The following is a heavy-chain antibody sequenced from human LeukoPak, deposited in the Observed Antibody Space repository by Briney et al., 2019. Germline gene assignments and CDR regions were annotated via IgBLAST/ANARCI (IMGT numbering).Heavy chain of an antibody. D-gene: IGHD5-18*01. CDR2: NYPGDSDN. Sequence: GESLKIPCKGSGYSFTSYWIGWVRQMPGKGLGWRGINYPGDSDNRYSTSFQGQVTNSPDKYISTAYQQCSSLKASDTAMYYCARQERIQIWLPDYWGQGTLVTVSS. CDR3: ARQERIQIWLPDY. CDR1: GYSFTSYW. J-gene: IGHJ4*02. V-gene: IGHV5-51*01.